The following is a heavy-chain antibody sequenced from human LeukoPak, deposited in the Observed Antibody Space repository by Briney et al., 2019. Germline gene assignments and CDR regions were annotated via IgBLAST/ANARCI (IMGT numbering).Heavy chain of an antibody. D-gene: IGHD1/OR15-1a*01. CDR3: ARSPDREHNYYYYYMDV. CDR2: IIPIFGTA. CDR1: GGTVSSYA. J-gene: IGHJ6*03. V-gene: IGHV1-69*06. Sequence: ASVKVSCKASGGTVSSYAISWVRQAPGQGLEWRGGIIPIFGTANYAQKFQGRVTITADKSTSTAYMELSSLRSEDTAVYYCARSPDREHNYYYYYMDVWGKGTTVTVSS.